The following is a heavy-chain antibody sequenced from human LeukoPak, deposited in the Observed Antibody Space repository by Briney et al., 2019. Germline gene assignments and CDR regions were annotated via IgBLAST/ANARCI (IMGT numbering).Heavy chain of an antibody. Sequence: SETLSLTCAVYGGSFSGYYWSWIRQPPGKGLEWIGYIYYSGSTNYNPSLKSRVTISVDTSKNQFSLKLSSVTAADTAVYYCARARIAVAGPTVDYWGQGTLVTVSS. D-gene: IGHD6-19*01. J-gene: IGHJ4*02. CDR2: IYYSGST. CDR3: ARARIAVAGPTVDY. CDR1: GGSFSGYY. V-gene: IGHV4-59*01.